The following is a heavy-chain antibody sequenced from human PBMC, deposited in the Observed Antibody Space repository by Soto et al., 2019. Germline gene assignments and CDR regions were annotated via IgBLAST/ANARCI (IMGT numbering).Heavy chain of an antibody. CDR3: ARVTEYYYDSSGYYGMDV. CDR1: GYTFTSYV. V-gene: IGHV1-18*04. Sequence: ASVKVSCTASGYTFTSYVIALLRQAPGQGLEWMGWISAYNGNTNYAQKLQGRVTMTTDTSTSTAYMELRSLRSDDTAVYYCARVTEYYYDSSGYYGMDVWGQGTTVTVSS. CDR2: ISAYNGNT. D-gene: IGHD3-22*01. J-gene: IGHJ6*02.